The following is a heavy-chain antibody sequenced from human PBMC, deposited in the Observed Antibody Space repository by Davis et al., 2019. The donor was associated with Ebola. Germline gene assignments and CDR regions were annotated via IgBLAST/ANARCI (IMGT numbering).Heavy chain of an antibody. Sequence: GGSLRLSCAASGFTFSSYGMHWARQAPGKGLEWVSAISGSGDSTFNADSVKGRLTVSRDNSRNTLYLQMNSLRAEDTAVYYCARGPSTGNSFSYWGQGTLVTVSS. V-gene: IGHV3-23*01. CDR3: ARGPSTGNSFSY. CDR2: ISGSGDST. J-gene: IGHJ4*02. D-gene: IGHD6-13*01. CDR1: GFTFSSYG.